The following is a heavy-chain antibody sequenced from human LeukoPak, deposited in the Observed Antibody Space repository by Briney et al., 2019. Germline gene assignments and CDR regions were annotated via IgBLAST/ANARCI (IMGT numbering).Heavy chain of an antibody. D-gene: IGHD3-22*01. V-gene: IGHV3-21*01. Sequence: GGSLRLSCVASGFTFSSYAMSWVRQAPRKGLEWVSSISSRSNDIYYLDSVKGRFTISRDNARNSLFLQMNSLRGEDTAAYYCARYVYDSSGYSSQYWGQGTLVTVSS. CDR3: ARYVYDSSGYSSQY. J-gene: IGHJ4*02. CDR2: ISSRSNDI. CDR1: GFTFSSYA.